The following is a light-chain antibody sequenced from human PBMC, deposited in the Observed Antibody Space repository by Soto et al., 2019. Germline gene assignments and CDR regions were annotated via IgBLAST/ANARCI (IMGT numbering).Light chain of an antibody. J-gene: IGLJ1*01. V-gene: IGLV2-14*01. CDR1: PNDIGAYNY. CDR2: EVS. Sequence: QSVLTQPPSVSGAPGQRVTISCTGNPNDIGAYNYVSWYQQHPGKAPKLMIYEVSNRPSGVSNRFSASKSGNTASLTISGLQAEDEADYYCSPFTSSSTLPFVFGTGTKVTVL. CDR3: SPFTSSSTLPFV.